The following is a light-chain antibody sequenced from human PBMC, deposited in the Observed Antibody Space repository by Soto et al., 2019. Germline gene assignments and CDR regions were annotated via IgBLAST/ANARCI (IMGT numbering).Light chain of an antibody. V-gene: IGKV3-20*01. J-gene: IGKJ2*01. CDR3: PQQGT. CDR2: AAS. Sequence: EIVLTQSPGTLSLSPGERATLSCRASRSLSSSYVVWYQQKPGQAPRLLIYAASRRATGIPDRFSGSGSATEYNLTISRLEPEDFAVYYCPQQGTFGQGTKLEIK. CDR1: RSLSSSY.